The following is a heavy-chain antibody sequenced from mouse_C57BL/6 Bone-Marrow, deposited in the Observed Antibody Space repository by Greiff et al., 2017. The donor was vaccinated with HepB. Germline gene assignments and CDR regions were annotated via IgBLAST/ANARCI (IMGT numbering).Heavy chain of an antibody. Sequence: EVQLQQSGAELVRPGASVKLSCTASGFNIKDDYMHWVKKRPEQGLEWIGWIDPENGDTEYASKFQGKATITADTSSNTAYLQLSSLTSEDTAVYYCTNYYDAMDYWGQGTSVTVSS. CDR2: IDPENGDT. D-gene: IGHD1-1*01. J-gene: IGHJ4*01. V-gene: IGHV14-4*01. CDR1: GFNIKDDY. CDR3: TNYYDAMDY.